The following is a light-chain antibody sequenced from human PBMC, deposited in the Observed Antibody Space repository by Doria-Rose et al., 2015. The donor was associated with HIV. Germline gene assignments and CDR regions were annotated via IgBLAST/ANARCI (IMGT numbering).Light chain of an antibody. CDR2: EVS. J-gene: IGLJ2*01. Sequence: VSGSPGQSITISCTGTSSDIGDYNYVSWYQQHPGKVPKLLIYEVSFRPSGVSNRFSGSKSGNTASLTISGLQAEDEADYYCSSYTTSTTVVFGGGTKLTVL. CDR1: SSDIGDYNY. CDR3: SSYTTSTTVV. V-gene: IGLV2-14*01.